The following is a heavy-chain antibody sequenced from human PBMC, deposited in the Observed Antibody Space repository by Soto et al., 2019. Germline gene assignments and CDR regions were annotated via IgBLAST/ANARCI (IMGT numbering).Heavy chain of an antibody. J-gene: IGHJ4*02. CDR2: IYYSGST. CDR3: ARQVNYYGSGSYLSDFDY. CDR1: EGKSGDISDY. V-gene: IGHV4-39*01. D-gene: IGHD3-10*01. Sequence: PSVMMRDRWSVFEGKSGDISDYCGRKQKPPGKGLEWIGSIYYSGSTYYNPSLKSRVTISVDTSKNQFSLKLSSVTAADTAVYYCARQVNYYGSGSYLSDFDYWGQGTLVTVYS.